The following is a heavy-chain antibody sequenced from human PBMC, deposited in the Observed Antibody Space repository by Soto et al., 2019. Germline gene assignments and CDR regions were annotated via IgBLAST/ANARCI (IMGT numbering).Heavy chain of an antibody. CDR3: ARERLVLVPAGRGTLYNYHGVDV. J-gene: IGHJ6*02. Sequence: SETLSLTCTVSGGAISGYYWTWIRQPAGKVLEWIGRIYSSGSTKYNPSLKSRVTMSLDTSKSQISLRLSSVTAADTAVYYCARERLVLVPAGRGTLYNYHGVDVWGQGATVT. CDR2: IYSSGST. D-gene: IGHD3-16*01. V-gene: IGHV4-4*07. CDR1: GGAISGYY.